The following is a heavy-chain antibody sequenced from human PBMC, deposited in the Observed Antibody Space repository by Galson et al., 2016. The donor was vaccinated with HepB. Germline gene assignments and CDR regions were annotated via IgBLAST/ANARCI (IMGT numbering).Heavy chain of an antibody. CDR3: ARGMARATNF. J-gene: IGHJ4*02. CDR1: GFPFSDYY. D-gene: IGHD1/OR15-1a*01. V-gene: IGHV3-11*06. CDR2: ISTSDDYS. Sequence: SLRLSCAGFGFPFSDYYMGWIRQAPGKGLEWVAYISTSDDYSAYADSVKGRFTISRDNANNSVSLQMNSLGVDDTGIYYCARGMARATNFWGQGTLVTVSS.